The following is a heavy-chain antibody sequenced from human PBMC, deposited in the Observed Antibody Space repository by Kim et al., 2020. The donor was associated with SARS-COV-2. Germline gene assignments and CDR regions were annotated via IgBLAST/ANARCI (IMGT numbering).Heavy chain of an antibody. CDR2: GGT. V-gene: IGHV1-2*02. D-gene: IGHD6-6*01. J-gene: IGHJ4*02. CDR3: ARDSSGSDY. Sequence: GGTNYAQKYQGRVTMTRDTSISTAYKELSRLRSDDTAVYYCARDSSGSDYWGQGTLVTVSS.